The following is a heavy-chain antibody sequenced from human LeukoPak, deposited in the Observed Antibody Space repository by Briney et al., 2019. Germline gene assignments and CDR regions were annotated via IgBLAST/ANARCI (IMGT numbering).Heavy chain of an antibody. CDR1: GDSISDSY. V-gene: IGHV4-4*07. CDR2: ISTNGYT. CDR3: ASRKLGNDY. J-gene: IGHJ4*02. Sequence: SETLSLTCTVSGDSISDSYWGWIRQPAGKGLEWIGRISTNGYTYYNPSLKSRVTISADTSKNQFSLKLISVTAADTAVYYCASRKLGNDYWGQGTLVTVSS. D-gene: IGHD7-27*01.